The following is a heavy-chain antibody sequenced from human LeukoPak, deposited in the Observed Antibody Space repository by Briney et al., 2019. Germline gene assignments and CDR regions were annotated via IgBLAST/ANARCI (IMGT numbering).Heavy chain of an antibody. V-gene: IGHV4-59*02. J-gene: IGHJ6*02. CDR3: ARDNWNYGSSMDV. CDR2: IYYSGST. Sequence: SETLSLTCTVSGGSVSSYYWSWIRQPPGKGLEWIGYIYYSGSTNYNPSLKSRVTISVDTSKNQFSLKLSSVTAADTAVYHCARDNWNYGSSMDVWGQGTAVTVSS. D-gene: IGHD1-7*01. CDR1: GGSVSSYY.